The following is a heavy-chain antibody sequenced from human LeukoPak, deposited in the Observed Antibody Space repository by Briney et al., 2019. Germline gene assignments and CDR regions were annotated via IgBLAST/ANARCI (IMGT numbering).Heavy chain of an antibody. J-gene: IGHJ4*02. CDR1: GFTFSSYA. V-gene: IGHV3-30-3*01. Sequence: QTGGSLRLSCAASGFTFSSYAMPWVRQAPGKGLEWVAVISYDGSNKYYADSVKGRFTISRDNSKNTLYLQMNSLRAEDTAVYYCARDPGGYYGSGSHELDYWGQGTLVTVSS. CDR2: ISYDGSNK. CDR3: ARDPGGYYGSGSHELDY. D-gene: IGHD3-10*01.